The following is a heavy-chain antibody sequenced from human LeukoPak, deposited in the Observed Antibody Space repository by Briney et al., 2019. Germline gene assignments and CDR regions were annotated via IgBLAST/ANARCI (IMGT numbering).Heavy chain of an antibody. Sequence: GGSLRLSCAASGLTFSSYDMTWVRQAPGKGLEYVSSINYNGIYIFSADSVKGRFTISRDNAKNSLYLEMNSLRVEDAAFYYCARIGPGRDGSNSFDQWGQGTLVIVSS. V-gene: IGHV3-21*01. CDR2: INYNGIYI. D-gene: IGHD5-24*01. CDR3: ARIGPGRDGSNSFDQ. J-gene: IGHJ4*02. CDR1: GLTFSSYD.